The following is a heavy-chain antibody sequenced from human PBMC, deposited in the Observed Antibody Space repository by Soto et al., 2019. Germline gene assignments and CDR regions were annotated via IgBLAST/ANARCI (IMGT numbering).Heavy chain of an antibody. CDR2: ITPFNGNT. J-gene: IGHJ3*02. CDR1: GYTFTYRY. D-gene: IGHD1-1*01. CDR3: ASWKGGAVGDAFDI. V-gene: IGHV1-45*02. Sequence: SVKVSCKASGYTFTYRYLHWVRQAPGQALEWMGWITPFNGNTNYAQKFQDRVTITRDRSMSTAYMELSSLRSEDTAMYYCASWKGGAVGDAFDIWGQGTMVTVSS.